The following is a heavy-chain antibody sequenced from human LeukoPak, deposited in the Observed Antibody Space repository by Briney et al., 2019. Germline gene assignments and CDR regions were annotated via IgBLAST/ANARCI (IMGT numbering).Heavy chain of an antibody. D-gene: IGHD1-26*01. Sequence: GGSLRLSRTVSGFTFSNFWMSWVRQAPGKGLERVANIKDDGSAKFYLASVEGRFTISRDNAKSPLYLQMNSLRAEDTAVYFCAREIIGGASFLDYWGQGTLVTVSS. CDR3: AREIIGGASFLDY. V-gene: IGHV3-7*01. CDR1: GFTFSNFW. J-gene: IGHJ4*02. CDR2: IKDDGSAK.